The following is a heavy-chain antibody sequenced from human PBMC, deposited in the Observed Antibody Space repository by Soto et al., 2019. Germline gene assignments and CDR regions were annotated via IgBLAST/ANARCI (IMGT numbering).Heavy chain of an antibody. Sequence: SETLSLTCAVYVGSFSGYYWSWIRQPPGKGLEWIGEINHSGSTNYNPYLKSRVTISVDTSKNQFSLKLSSVTAADTAVYYCARGFGDYDILTGYSTVYYYGMEVWVQGST. J-gene: IGHJ6*02. CDR1: VGSFSGYY. D-gene: IGHD3-9*01. CDR3: ARGFGDYDILTGYSTVYYYGMEV. V-gene: IGHV4-34*01. CDR2: INHSGST.